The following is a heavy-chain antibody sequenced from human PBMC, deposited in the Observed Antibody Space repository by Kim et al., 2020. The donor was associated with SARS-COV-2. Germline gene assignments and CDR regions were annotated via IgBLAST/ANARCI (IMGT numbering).Heavy chain of an antibody. V-gene: IGHV3-30-3*01. CDR2: ISYDGSNK. J-gene: IGHJ4*02. CDR3: AREAMVRGVIFTD. Sequence: GGSLRLSCAASGFTFSSYAMHWVRQAPGKGLEWVAVISYDGSNKYYADSVKGRFTISRDNSKNTLYLQMNSLRAEDTAVYYCAREAMVRGVIFTDWGQGTLVTVSS. D-gene: IGHD3-10*01. CDR1: GFTFSSYA.